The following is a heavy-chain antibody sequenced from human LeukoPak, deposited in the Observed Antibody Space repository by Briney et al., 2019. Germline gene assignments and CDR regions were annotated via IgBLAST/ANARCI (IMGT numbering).Heavy chain of an antibody. CDR2: INTYGSST. D-gene: IGHD7-27*01. V-gene: IGHV3-74*01. CDR3: ARMQTGDFDY. CDR1: GFTFTSHW. Sequence: GGSLRLSCAASGFTFTSHWMHWVREAPGKGLVWVSRINTYGSSTSSADCVKDRFTIPRDNDKNTLYLQMNSLRAEDTAVYYCARMQTGDFDYWGQGTRVTVS. J-gene: IGHJ4*02.